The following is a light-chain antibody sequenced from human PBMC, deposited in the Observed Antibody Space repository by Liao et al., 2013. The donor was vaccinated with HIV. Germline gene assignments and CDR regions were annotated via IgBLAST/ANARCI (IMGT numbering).Light chain of an antibody. CDR2: QDS. J-gene: IGLJ3*02. V-gene: IGLV3-1*01. Sequence: SYELTQPPSLSASPGQPASITCSGDKLGDKYACWYQQHPGQSPVLVIYQDSKRPSGIPERFSGSNSGNTATLTISGTQAMDEADYYCQAWDSSTWLFGGGTSLTVL. CDR1: KLGDKY. CDR3: QAWDSSTWL.